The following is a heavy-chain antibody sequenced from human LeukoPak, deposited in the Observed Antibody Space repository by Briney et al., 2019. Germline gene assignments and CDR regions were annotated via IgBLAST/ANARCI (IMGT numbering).Heavy chain of an antibody. V-gene: IGHV1-24*01. CDR1: GYTLTELS. CDR2: FDPEDGET. Sequence: GASVKVSCKVSGYTLTELSMHWVRQAPGKGLEWMGGFDPEDGETIYAQKFQGRVTMTEDTSTDTAYMELSSLRSEDTAVYYCATLPNLVQGLSPDYWGQGTLVTVSS. CDR3: ATLPNLVQGLSPDY. D-gene: IGHD1-1*01. J-gene: IGHJ4*02.